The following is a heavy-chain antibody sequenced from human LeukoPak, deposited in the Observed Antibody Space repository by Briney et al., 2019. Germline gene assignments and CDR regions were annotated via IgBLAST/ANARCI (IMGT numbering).Heavy chain of an antibody. CDR1: GFTFRTYW. J-gene: IGHJ6*02. CDR2: ITYDGSNK. CDR3: ASLLLLQNSYLIPWYSDYYGMDV. Sequence: GGSLRLSCAASGFTFRTYWMHWVRQAPGKGLEWVAVITYDGSNKYYADSVKGRFTISRDNSKNTLYLQMNSLRAEDTAVYYCASLLLLQNSYLIPWYSDYYGMDVWGQGTTVTVSS. V-gene: IGHV3-30*03. D-gene: IGHD3-10*01.